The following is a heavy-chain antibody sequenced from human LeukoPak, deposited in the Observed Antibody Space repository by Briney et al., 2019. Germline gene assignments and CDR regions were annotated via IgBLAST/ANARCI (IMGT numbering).Heavy chain of an antibody. V-gene: IGHV5-51*01. J-gene: IGHJ5*02. D-gene: IGHD2-15*01. CDR3: ARLSGGSP. CDR1: YW. CDR2: IFPADSHA. Sequence: YWSWIRQPPRNGLWMGTIFPADSHARYSPSFQGQVTISVDKAINTVYLQWSSLKASDTAMYYCARLSGGSPWGQGTLVTVSS.